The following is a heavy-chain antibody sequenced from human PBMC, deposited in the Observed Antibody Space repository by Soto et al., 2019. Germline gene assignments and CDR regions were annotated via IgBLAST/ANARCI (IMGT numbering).Heavy chain of an antibody. Sequence: SGPTLVNPTHTLTLTCTFSGFSLSTSGMCVSWIRQPPGKALEWLALIDWDDDKYYSTSLKTRLTISKDTSKNQVVLTMTNMDPVDTATYYCARIELHRAQLVNNYYYYGMDVWGQGTTVTV. J-gene: IGHJ6*02. V-gene: IGHV2-70*01. CDR2: IDWDDDK. CDR3: ARIELHRAQLVNNYYYYGMDV. D-gene: IGHD6-13*01. CDR1: GFSLSTSGMC.